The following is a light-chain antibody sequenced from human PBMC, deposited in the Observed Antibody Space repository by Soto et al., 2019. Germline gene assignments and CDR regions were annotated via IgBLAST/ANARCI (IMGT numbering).Light chain of an antibody. CDR1: QTVRNNY. V-gene: IGKV3-20*01. Sequence: EFVLTQSPGTLSLSPGERATLSCRASQTVRNNYLAWYQQKPGQAPRLLIYDASSRATGIPDRFSGSGSGTDFTLTISRLETEDFAVYYCQQYGSPPTWTFGQGTKVDIK. CDR3: QQYGSPPTWT. J-gene: IGKJ1*01. CDR2: DAS.